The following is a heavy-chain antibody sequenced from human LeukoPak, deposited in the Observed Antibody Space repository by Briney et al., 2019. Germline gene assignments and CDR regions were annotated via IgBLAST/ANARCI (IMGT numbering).Heavy chain of an antibody. D-gene: IGHD2-15*01. J-gene: IGHJ5*02. CDR2: ISSSSSTI. Sequence: PGGSLRLSCAASGFTFSSYSMNWVRQAPGKGLEWVSYISSSSSTIYYADSVKGRFTISRDNAKNSLYLQMNSLRAEDTAVYYCAREGSSDCSGGSCYRAAPNWFDPWGQGTLVTVSS. CDR1: GFTFSSYS. V-gene: IGHV3-48*04. CDR3: AREGSSDCSGGSCYRAAPNWFDP.